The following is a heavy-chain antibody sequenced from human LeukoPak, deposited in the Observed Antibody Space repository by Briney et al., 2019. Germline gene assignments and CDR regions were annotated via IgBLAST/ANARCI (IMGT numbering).Heavy chain of an antibody. D-gene: IGHD3-3*01. V-gene: IGHV3-53*04. Sequence: GGSLRLSCAASGFTVSSNYMSWVRQAPGKGLEWVSVIYSGGSTYYADSVKGRFTISRHNSKNTLYLQMNSLRAEDTAVYYCAQGYYDFWTYAFDIWGQGTMVTVSS. CDR3: AQGYYDFWTYAFDI. CDR1: GFTVSSNY. J-gene: IGHJ3*02. CDR2: IYSGGST.